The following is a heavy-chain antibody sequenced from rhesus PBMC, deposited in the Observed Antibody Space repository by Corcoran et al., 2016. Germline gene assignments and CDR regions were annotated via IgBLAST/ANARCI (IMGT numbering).Heavy chain of an antibody. CDR1: GFSLSPSGLG. D-gene: IGHD6-31*01. Sequence: VTLKESGPALVKPTQTLTLTCTFSGFSLSPSGLGVGWIRQPSRKTLEWLALIYWDDEKRYSKSLKGRLTISRDTSKNQVVLTMTNMDPVDTATYYCARVHSSGWNYFDYWGQGVLVTVSS. CDR3: ARVHSSGWNYFDY. CDR2: IYWDDEK. V-gene: IGHV2-1*01. J-gene: IGHJ4*01.